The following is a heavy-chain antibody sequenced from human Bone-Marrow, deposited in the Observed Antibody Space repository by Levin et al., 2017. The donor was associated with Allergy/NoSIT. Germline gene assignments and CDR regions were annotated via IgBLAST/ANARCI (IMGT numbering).Heavy chain of an antibody. Sequence: ASVKVSCKASGYTFTAYFIHWVRQAPGQGLEWMGRFNTNTGGTDYAPKFQAWITMTRDTSMSTAYMSLSSLTSDDTAVYYCARDPLPVQGGSTFNIDAFDVWGQGTRVSVSS. CDR1: GYTFTAYF. CDR2: FNTNTGGT. J-gene: IGHJ3*01. V-gene: IGHV1-2*04. D-gene: IGHD3-10*01. CDR3: ARDPLPVQGGSTFNIDAFDV.